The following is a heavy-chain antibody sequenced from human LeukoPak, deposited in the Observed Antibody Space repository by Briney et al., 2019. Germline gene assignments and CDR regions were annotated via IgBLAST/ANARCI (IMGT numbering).Heavy chain of an antibody. J-gene: IGHJ4*02. V-gene: IGHV4-4*02. D-gene: IGHD3-22*01. Sequence: ASETLSLTCAVSGGSISSSNWWSWVRQPPGKGLEWIGEIYHSGSTNYNPSLKSRVTISVDKSKNQFSLKLSSVTAADTAVYYCARVVADYYDISSRYFDYWGQGTLVTVSS. CDR2: IYHSGST. CDR1: GGSISSSNW. CDR3: ARVVADYYDISSRYFDY.